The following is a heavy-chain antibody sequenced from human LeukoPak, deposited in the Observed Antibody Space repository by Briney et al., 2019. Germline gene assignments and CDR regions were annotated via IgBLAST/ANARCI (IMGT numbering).Heavy chain of an antibody. CDR3: ARTKVAATPLDAVGI. CDR2: IDWDDDK. V-gene: IGHV2-70*11. J-gene: IGHJ3*02. CDR1: GFSLSSSGMC. Sequence: ESGPTLVNPTQTLTLTCTFSGFSLSSSGMCVSWIRQPPGKALEWLARIDWDDDKYYRTSLETRLTISKDTSKNQVVLTMTNMDPVDTATYYCARTKVAATPLDAVGIWGQGTMVTVSS. D-gene: IGHD2-15*01.